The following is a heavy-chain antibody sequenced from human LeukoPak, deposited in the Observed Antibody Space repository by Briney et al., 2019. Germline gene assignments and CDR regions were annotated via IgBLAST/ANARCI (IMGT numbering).Heavy chain of an antibody. CDR3: ARGGGEQTYYDFWSGYLYFDY. CDR1: GYTFTSYG. D-gene: IGHD3-3*01. V-gene: IGHV1-18*01. Sequence: ASVKVSCKASGYTFTSYGISWVRQAPGQGLEWMGWISAYNGNTNYAQKFQGRVTMTRNTSISTAYMELSSLRSEDTAVYYCARGGGEQTYYDFWSGYLYFDYWGQGTLVTVSS. CDR2: ISAYNGNT. J-gene: IGHJ4*02.